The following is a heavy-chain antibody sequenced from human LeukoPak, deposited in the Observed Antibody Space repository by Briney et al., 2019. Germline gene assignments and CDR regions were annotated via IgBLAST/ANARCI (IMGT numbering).Heavy chain of an antibody. CDR2: IKQDGSEK. V-gene: IGHV3-7*04. CDR1: GFTFSSYW. D-gene: IGHD2-2*01. CDR3: ARDTRWGGEDFDY. Sequence: GGSLRLSCAAFGFTFSSYWMSWVRQAPGKGLEWVANIKQDGSEKYYVDSVRGRFTISRDNAKNSLYLQMNSLRVEDTAVYYCARDTRWGGEDFDYWGQGTLVTVSS. J-gene: IGHJ4*02.